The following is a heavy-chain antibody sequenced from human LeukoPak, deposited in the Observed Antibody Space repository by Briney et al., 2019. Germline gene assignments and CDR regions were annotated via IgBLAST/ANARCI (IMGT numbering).Heavy chain of an antibody. V-gene: IGHV4-59*01. CDR3: ARDKWEPAFDI. Sequence: PSETLSLTCTVSGGSTSRYYWSWIRQPPGKGLEWIGYIYYSGSTNYNPSLKSRVTISVDTSKNQFSLKLSSVTAADTAVYYCARDKWEPAFDIWGQGTMVTVSS. CDR2: IYYSGST. J-gene: IGHJ3*02. CDR1: GGSTSRYY. D-gene: IGHD1-26*01.